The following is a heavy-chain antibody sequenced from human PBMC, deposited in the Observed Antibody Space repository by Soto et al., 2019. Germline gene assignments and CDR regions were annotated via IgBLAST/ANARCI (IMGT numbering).Heavy chain of an antibody. V-gene: IGHV1-3*01. Sequence: ASVKVSCKASGYTFTSYAMHWVRQAPGQRLEWMGWINAGNGNTKYSQKFQGRVTITRDTSASTAYMELSSLRSEDTAVYYCARYNRVVGGSALNYYYMDVWGKGTTVTVSS. CDR3: ARYNRVVGGSALNYYYMDV. CDR1: GYTFTSYA. D-gene: IGHD1-20*01. CDR2: INAGNGNT. J-gene: IGHJ6*03.